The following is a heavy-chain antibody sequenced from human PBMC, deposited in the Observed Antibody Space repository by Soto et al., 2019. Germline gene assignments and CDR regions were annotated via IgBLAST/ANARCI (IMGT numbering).Heavy chain of an antibody. CDR3: ARHNYGSGSTYFDY. CDR1: SGSISSYY. CDR2: IYYSGST. V-gene: IGHV4-59*08. D-gene: IGHD3-10*01. J-gene: IGHJ4*02. Sequence: PSETLCLTCPVSSGSISSYYWSWIRQPPGKGLEWIGYIYYSGSTNYNPSLKSRVTISVDTSKNQFSLKLNSMTAADTAVYYCARHNYGSGSTYFDYWGQGTLVTVSS.